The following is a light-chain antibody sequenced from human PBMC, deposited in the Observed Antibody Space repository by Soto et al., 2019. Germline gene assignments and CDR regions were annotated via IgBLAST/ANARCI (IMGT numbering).Light chain of an antibody. Sequence: DIQMPQSPSSLSASVRDKVTITGRASQSISSSLNCYQQKSGKATNLIIYGVSRLQAGVPSRFSGSGAGTDFTLSISSLQPEDFATYYCQQSYTAHSITFGQGTRLEIK. CDR1: QSISSS. V-gene: IGKV1-39*01. CDR3: QQSYTAHSIT. J-gene: IGKJ5*01. CDR2: GVS.